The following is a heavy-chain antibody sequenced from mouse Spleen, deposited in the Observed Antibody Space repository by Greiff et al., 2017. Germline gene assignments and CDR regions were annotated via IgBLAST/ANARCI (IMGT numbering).Heavy chain of an antibody. D-gene: IGHD1-1*01. CDR2: INPNNGGT. J-gene: IGHJ3*01. Sequence: EVQLQQSGPELVKPGASVKIPCKASGYTFTDYNMDWVKQSHGKSLEWIGDINPNNGGTIYNQKFKGKATLTVDKSSSTAYMELRSLTSEDTAVYYCARDHYYGSPFAYWGQGTLVTVSA. V-gene: IGHV1-18*01. CDR1: GYTFTDYN. CDR3: ARDHYYGSPFAY.